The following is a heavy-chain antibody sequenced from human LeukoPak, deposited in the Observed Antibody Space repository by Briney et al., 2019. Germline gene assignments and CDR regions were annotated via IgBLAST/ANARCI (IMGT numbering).Heavy chain of an antibody. CDR2: ISWNSGSI. J-gene: IGHJ6*02. CDR3: AKDVPGGNSFGYGMDV. Sequence: PGGSLRLSCAASGFTFDGYAMHWVRQAPGKGLEWVSGISWNSGSIGYADSVKGRFTISRDNAKNSLYLQMNSLRAEDTALYYCAKDVPGGNSFGYGMDVWGQGTTVTVSS. D-gene: IGHD4-23*01. V-gene: IGHV3-9*01. CDR1: GFTFDGYA.